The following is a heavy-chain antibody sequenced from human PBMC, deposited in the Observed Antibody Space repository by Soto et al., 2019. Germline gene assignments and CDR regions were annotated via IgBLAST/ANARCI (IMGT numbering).Heavy chain of an antibody. CDR2: IIPTFGTA. J-gene: IGHJ3*02. Sequence: SVKVSCKASGGTFSSYAISWVRQAPGQGLEWMGGIIPTFGTANYAQKFQGRVTITADKSTSTAYMELSSLRSEDTAVYYCARXRYDILTGYYIGDAFDIWGQGTMVTVSS. D-gene: IGHD3-9*01. CDR1: GGTFSSYA. V-gene: IGHV1-69*06. CDR3: ARXRYDILTGYYIGDAFDI.